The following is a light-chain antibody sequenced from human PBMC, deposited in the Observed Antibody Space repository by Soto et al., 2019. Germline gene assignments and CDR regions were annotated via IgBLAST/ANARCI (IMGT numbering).Light chain of an antibody. J-gene: IGKJ2*01. CDR2: MIS. CDR1: QSLVHSDGNTY. CDR3: MQATQAYN. Sequence: DLVMTQTSLSSPVTLGQPASISCRSSQSLVHSDGNTYLSWLQQRPVQPPRIIIYMISNRFSGVPDRVSGSGAETDFTLKISRVEAEDVGVYYCMQATQAYNFRQGTKLEIK. V-gene: IGKV2-24*01.